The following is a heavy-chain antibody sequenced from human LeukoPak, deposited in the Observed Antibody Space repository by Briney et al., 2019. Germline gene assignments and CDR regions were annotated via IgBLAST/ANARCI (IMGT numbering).Heavy chain of an antibody. CDR2: LYYSGST. Sequence: SETLSLTCTVSGGSISSSSYYWGWIRQPPGKGLEWIVSLYYSGSTYYNPSLKSRVTISVDTSKNQFSLKLSSVTAADTAVYYCAREKCSGGSCYSDYWGQGILVTVSS. V-gene: IGHV4-39*07. CDR3: AREKCSGGSCYSDY. D-gene: IGHD2-15*01. J-gene: IGHJ4*02. CDR1: GGSISSSSYY.